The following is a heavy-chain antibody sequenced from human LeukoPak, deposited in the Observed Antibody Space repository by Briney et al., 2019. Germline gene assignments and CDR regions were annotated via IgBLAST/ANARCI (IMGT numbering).Heavy chain of an antibody. V-gene: IGHV1-46*01. CDR1: GYTFTSYY. D-gene: IGHD2-8*01. Sequence: ASVKVSCKASGYTFTSYYMHWVRQAPGQGLEWMGIINPSGGSTNYAQKLQGRVTMTTDTSTSTAYMELRSLRSDDTAVYYCARDVYGYYYYMDVWGKGTTVTVSS. CDR2: INPSGGST. CDR3: ARDVYGYYYYMDV. J-gene: IGHJ6*03.